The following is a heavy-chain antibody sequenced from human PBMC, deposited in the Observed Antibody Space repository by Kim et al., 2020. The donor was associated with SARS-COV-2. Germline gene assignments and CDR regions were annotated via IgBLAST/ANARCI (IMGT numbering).Heavy chain of an antibody. J-gene: IGHJ3*02. V-gene: IGHV3-23*01. Sequence: SVKGRFTISRDNSKNTLYLQMNSLRAEDTAVYYCAKAGNGDYGFYAFDIWGQGTMVTVSS. CDR3: AKAGNGDYGFYAFDI. D-gene: IGHD4-17*01.